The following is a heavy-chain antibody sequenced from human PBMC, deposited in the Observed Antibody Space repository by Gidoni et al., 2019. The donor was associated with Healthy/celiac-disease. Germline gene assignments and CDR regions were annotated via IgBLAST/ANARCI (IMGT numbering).Heavy chain of an antibody. D-gene: IGHD6-19*01. CDR3: ARGGSGWARGSIDY. Sequence: QVQLLESGPGLVKPSETLSLTCTVSGVSISSYYWSWIRQPAGKGLEWIGRIYTSGSTNYNPSLKSRVTMSVDTSKNQFSLKLSSVTAADTAVYYCARGGSGWARGSIDYWGQGTLVTVSS. CDR1: GVSISSYY. CDR2: IYTSGST. J-gene: IGHJ4*02. V-gene: IGHV4-4*07.